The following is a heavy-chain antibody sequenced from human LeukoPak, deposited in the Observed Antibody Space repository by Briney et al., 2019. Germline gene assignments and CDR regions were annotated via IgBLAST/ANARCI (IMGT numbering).Heavy chain of an antibody. Sequence: ASVKVSCKASGYTFTSYDINWVRQATGQGLEWMGWMNPNSGNTGYAQKFQGRVTMTRNTSISTAYMELSSLRSEDTAVYYCARDTPMVRGVIRSIRFDPWGQGTLVTVSS. V-gene: IGHV1-8*01. J-gene: IGHJ5*02. CDR1: GYTFTSYD. D-gene: IGHD3-10*01. CDR3: ARDTPMVRGVIRSIRFDP. CDR2: MNPNSGNT.